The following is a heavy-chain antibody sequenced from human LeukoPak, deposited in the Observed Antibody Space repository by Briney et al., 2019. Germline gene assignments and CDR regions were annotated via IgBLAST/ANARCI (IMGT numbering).Heavy chain of an antibody. D-gene: IGHD3-10*01. CDR1: GFTFSNYW. CDR2: IKSKTDGGTT. CDR3: TTDGILLWFGELSLDY. J-gene: IGHJ4*02. V-gene: IGHV3-15*01. Sequence: PGGSLRLSCAASGFTFSNYWMTWVRQAPGKGLEWVGRIKSKTDGGTTDYAAPVKGRFTISRDDSKNTLYLQMNSLKTEDTAVYYCTTDGILLWFGELSLDYWGQGTLVTVSS.